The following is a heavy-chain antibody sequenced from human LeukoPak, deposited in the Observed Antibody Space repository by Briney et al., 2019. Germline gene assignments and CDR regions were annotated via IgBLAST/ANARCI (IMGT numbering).Heavy chain of an antibody. J-gene: IGHJ4*02. D-gene: IGHD6-13*01. V-gene: IGHV3-33*01. CDR2: IWYDGSNK. Sequence: RGSLRLSCAASGFTFSSYGMHWVRQAPGKGLEWVAVIWYDGSNKYYADSVKGRFTISRDNSKNTLYLQMNSLRAEDTAVYYCARGGTGAAGIYYLGQGTLVTVSS. CDR1: GFTFSSYG. CDR3: ARGGTGAAGIYY.